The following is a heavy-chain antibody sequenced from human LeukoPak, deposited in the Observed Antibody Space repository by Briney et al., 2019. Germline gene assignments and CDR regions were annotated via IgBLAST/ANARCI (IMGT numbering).Heavy chain of an antibody. J-gene: IGHJ4*02. CDR1: GFTFSSYT. V-gene: IGHV3-23*01. CDR3: AREESGGGFPEY. Sequence: GGSLRLSCAVSGFTFSSYTMTWVRQAPGQRLEWVSAIRGSGDGTYYADSLKGRFTTSRDNSKNTLYLQMNSLRADDTAVYYCAREESGGGFPEYWGQGTLVTVSS. D-gene: IGHD2-15*01. CDR2: IRGSGDGT.